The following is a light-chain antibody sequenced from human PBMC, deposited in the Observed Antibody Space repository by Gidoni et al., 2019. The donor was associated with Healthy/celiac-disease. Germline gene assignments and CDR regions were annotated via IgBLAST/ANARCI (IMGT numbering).Light chain of an antibody. CDR3: QQSYSTLLIT. V-gene: IGKV1-39*01. CDR1: QSISSY. CDR2: AAS. Sequence: DIQMTQSPSSLSASVGDRVTITCRASQSISSYLNWYQQKPGKAPKLLIYAASSLQSGVPSRFSGSGSGTDFTLTFSSLQPEDFATYYCQQSYSTLLITFXXXTRLEIK. J-gene: IGKJ5*01.